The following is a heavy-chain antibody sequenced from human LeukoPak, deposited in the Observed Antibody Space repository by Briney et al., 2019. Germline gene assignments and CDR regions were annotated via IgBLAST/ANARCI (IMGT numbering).Heavy chain of an antibody. Sequence: SVKVSCKASGGTFSSYAISWVRQAPGQGLEWMGGIIPIFGTANYARKFQGRVTITADESTSTAYMELSSLRSEDTAVYYCARSTSLMNRHSGSYSHSHPIDYWGQGTLVTVSS. J-gene: IGHJ4*02. V-gene: IGHV1-69*13. D-gene: IGHD1-26*01. CDR2: IIPIFGTA. CDR1: GGTFSSYA. CDR3: ARSTSLMNRHSGSYSHSHPIDY.